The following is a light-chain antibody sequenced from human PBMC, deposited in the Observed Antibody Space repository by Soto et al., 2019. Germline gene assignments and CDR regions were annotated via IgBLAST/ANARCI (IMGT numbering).Light chain of an antibody. CDR2: AAS. CDR1: QGISSW. CDR3: QQANSFPLT. J-gene: IGKJ4*01. Sequence: DIPMSQSRSSVSASVGDRVTITCRASQGISSWLAWYQQKPGKAPKLLIYAASILQSGVPSRFSGSGSGTDFTLTISSLQPEYLATDYGQQANSFPLTFGGGTKVEIK. V-gene: IGKV1-12*01.